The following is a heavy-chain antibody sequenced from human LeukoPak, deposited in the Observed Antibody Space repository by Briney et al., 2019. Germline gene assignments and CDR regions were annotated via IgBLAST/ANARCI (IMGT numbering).Heavy chain of an antibody. Sequence: GSVKVSCKASGYTFTSYDFNWVRQATGQRPEWMGWMNPNSGNTGYAQKFQGRVTMTRNTSISTAYMELSSLRSEDTAVYYCARGGTYYYDSIGIDYWGQGTLVTVSS. CDR2: MNPNSGNT. CDR3: ARGGTYYYDSIGIDY. J-gene: IGHJ4*02. D-gene: IGHD3-22*01. V-gene: IGHV1-8*01. CDR1: GYTFTSYD.